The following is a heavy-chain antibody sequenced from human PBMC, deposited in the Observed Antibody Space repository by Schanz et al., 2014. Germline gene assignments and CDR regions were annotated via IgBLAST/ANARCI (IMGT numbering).Heavy chain of an antibody. V-gene: IGHV1-69*02. CDR3: ASSGAGYSSSWDFDY. Sequence: VQLEQSGAEVKKPGSSMKVSCKASGGTFSTYPINWLRQAPGQGLEWMGRIIPIHGIVNYAQRFQDRVRITADKSTSTAYMELSSLRSDDTAVYYCASSGAGYSSSWDFDYWGQGTLVTVSS. CDR2: IIPIHGIV. CDR1: GGTFSTYP. J-gene: IGHJ4*02. D-gene: IGHD6-13*01.